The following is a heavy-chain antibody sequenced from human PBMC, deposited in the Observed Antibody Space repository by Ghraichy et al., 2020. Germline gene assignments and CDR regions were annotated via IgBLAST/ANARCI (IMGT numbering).Heavy chain of an antibody. CDR2: ISSISSTI. J-gene: IGHJ4*02. CDR3: ARRAATYYFYF. V-gene: IGHV3-48*02. Sequence: GESLNISCAASRITFASYCIPWVRHSLVWGLEWVSYISSISSTIYYADSVKGRFTISRDNAKNSLYLQMNSLRDEDTAVYYCARRAATYYFYFWVKGTLVTVS. D-gene: IGHD6-25*01. CDR1: RITFASYC.